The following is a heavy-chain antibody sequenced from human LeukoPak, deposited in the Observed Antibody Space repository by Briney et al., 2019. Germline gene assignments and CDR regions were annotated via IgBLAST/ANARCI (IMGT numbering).Heavy chain of an antibody. CDR2: ISWNSGSI. CDR3: ARGRYGSGSYPDY. CDR1: GFSFADYT. Sequence: GGSLRLSCAASGFSFADYTMHWVRQAPGKGLEWVSGISWNSGSIGYADSVKGRFTISRDNAKNSLYLQMNSLRAEDTALYYCARGRYGSGSYPDYWGQGTLVTVSS. V-gene: IGHV3-9*01. J-gene: IGHJ4*02. D-gene: IGHD3-10*01.